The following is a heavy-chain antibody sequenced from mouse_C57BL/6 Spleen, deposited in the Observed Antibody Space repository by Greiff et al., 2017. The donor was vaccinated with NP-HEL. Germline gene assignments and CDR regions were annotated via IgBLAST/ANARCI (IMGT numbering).Heavy chain of an antibody. V-gene: IGHV1-80*01. Sequence: QVQLQQSGAELVKPGASVKISCKASGYAFSSYWMNWVKQRPGKGLEWIGQIYPGDGDTNYNGKFKGKATLTADKSSSTAYMQLSSLTSEDSAVYFCAREGQPGAMDYWGQGTSVTVSS. CDR1: GYAFSSYW. D-gene: IGHD3-3*01. CDR2: IYPGDGDT. CDR3: AREGQPGAMDY. J-gene: IGHJ4*01.